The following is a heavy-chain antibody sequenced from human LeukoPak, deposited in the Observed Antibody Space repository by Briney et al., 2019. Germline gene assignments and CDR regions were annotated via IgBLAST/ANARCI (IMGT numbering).Heavy chain of an antibody. Sequence: ASVEVSCKASGYTFTSYGISWVRQAPGQGLEWMGWISAYNGNTNYAQKLQGRVTMTTDTSTSTAYMELRSLRSDDTAVYYCARDTVGATRRGFFDYWGQGTLVTVSS. V-gene: IGHV1-18*01. CDR1: GYTFTSYG. CDR2: ISAYNGNT. J-gene: IGHJ4*02. D-gene: IGHD1-26*01. CDR3: ARDTVGATRRGFFDY.